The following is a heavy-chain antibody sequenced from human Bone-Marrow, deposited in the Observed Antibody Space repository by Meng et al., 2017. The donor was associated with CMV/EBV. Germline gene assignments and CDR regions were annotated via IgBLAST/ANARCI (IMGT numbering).Heavy chain of an antibody. J-gene: IGHJ3*02. D-gene: IGHD6-6*01. V-gene: IGHV4-59*01. CDR1: GGSTNVYY. Sequence: SETLSLTCSVSGGSTNVYYWSWIRQPPGKGLQWIGYSHHSGSTNYNPSLESRVIISVDTSKNQFSLRLTSVTAADTAVYYCARLESIAARQSAWAYDIWGQGTMVTVSS. CDR2: SHHSGST. CDR3: ARLESIAARQSAWAYDI.